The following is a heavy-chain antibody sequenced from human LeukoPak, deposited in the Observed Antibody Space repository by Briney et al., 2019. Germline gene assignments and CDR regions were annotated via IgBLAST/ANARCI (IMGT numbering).Heavy chain of an antibody. Sequence: ASVKVSCKASGGTFSSYAISWVRQAPGQGLEWMGRIIPILGIANYAQKFQGRVTITADKSTSTAYMELSSLRSEDTAVYHCARDAGYSSSWTDYWGQGTLVTVSS. V-gene: IGHV1-69*04. D-gene: IGHD6-13*01. CDR3: ARDAGYSSSWTDY. J-gene: IGHJ4*02. CDR1: GGTFSSYA. CDR2: IIPILGIA.